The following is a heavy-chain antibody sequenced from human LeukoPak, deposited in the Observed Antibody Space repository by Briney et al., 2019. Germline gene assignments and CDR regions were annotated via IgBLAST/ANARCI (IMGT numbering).Heavy chain of an antibody. V-gene: IGHV1-8*03. CDR1: GYTFTSND. Sequence: ASVKVSCKASGYTFTSNDINWVRQASRQGLEWMGWMNPNSGNTGYAQKFQGRVTITRDTYISTAYMELSSLRSEDTAVYYCVRDTSGQTRDDDAFDIWGQGQWSPSLQ. CDR2: MNPNSGNT. CDR3: VRDTSGQTRDDDAFDI. J-gene: IGHJ3*02. D-gene: IGHD6-19*01.